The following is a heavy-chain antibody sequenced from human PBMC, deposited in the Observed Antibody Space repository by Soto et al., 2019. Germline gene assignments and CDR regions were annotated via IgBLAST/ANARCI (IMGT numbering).Heavy chain of an antibody. V-gene: IGHV3-30*18. J-gene: IGHJ5*02. D-gene: IGHD3-22*01. Sequence: GGSLRLSCVASGFTFSSYGMHWVRQAPGKGLEWVAIISYDGSNTYYADSVKGRFTISRDNSKNTLYLQMNSLRAEDTAVYYCAKLGISMIVRGDNWFDPWGQGTLVPVSS. CDR3: AKLGISMIVRGDNWFDP. CDR2: ISYDGSNT. CDR1: GFTFSSYG.